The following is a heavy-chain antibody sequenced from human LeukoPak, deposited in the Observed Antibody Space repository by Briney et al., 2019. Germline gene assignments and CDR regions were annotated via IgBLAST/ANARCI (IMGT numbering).Heavy chain of an antibody. CDR3: ASIGHYAETGDWFDP. Sequence: ASVKVSCKASGYTFTSYGINWVRQAPGQGLEWMGWISAYNGNTNYAQKLQGRVTMTTDTSTSTAYMELRSLRSDDTAVYYCASIGHYAETGDWFDPWGQGTLVTVSS. V-gene: IGHV1-18*01. CDR1: GYTFTSYG. J-gene: IGHJ5*02. CDR2: ISAYNGNT. D-gene: IGHD4-17*01.